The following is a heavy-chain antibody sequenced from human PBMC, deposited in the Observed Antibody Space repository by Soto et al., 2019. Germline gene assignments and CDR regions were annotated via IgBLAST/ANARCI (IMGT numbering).Heavy chain of an antibody. V-gene: IGHV1-8*01. D-gene: IGHD6-19*01. CDR3: ASGYSSGWYLFDY. CDR1: GYTFTSCD. J-gene: IGHJ4*02. Sequence: ASVKVSCKASGYTFTSCDINWVRQATGQGLEWMGWMNPNSGNTGYAQKFQGRVTMTRNTSISTAYMELSSLRSEDTAVYYCASGYSSGWYLFDYWGQGTLVTVSS. CDR2: MNPNSGNT.